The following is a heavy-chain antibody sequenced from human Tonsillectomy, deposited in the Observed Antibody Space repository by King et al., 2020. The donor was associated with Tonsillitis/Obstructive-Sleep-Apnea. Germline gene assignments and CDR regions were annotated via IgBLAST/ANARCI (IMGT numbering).Heavy chain of an antibody. CDR3: GRLPVGYSGYDRAFDI. D-gene: IGHD5-12*01. CDR1: GFSLSTSGMC. J-gene: IGHJ3*02. Sequence: QVTLQESGPALVKPTQTLTLTCTFSGFSLSTSGMCVGWIRQPPGKALEWVALIDWDDDKYYSPSLKTRLTISKDTSENQVVLTMTNMDPVDTATYYCGRLPVGYSGYDRAFDIWGQGTMVTVSS. CDR2: IDWDDDK. V-gene: IGHV2-70*01.